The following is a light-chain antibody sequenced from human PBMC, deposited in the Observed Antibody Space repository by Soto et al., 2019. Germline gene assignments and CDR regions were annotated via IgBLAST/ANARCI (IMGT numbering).Light chain of an antibody. CDR3: SSYAAGSIYV. CDR1: SSDVGYYNY. V-gene: IGLV2-14*01. CDR2: EVV. Sequence: QSVLTQPASVSGSPGQSITISCTGTSSDVGYYNYVSWFQQHPGKAPKLMIYEVVNRPSGVSIRFSGSKSGDTASLTITGLQAEDEADYYCSSYAAGSIYVFGTGTKVT. J-gene: IGLJ1*01.